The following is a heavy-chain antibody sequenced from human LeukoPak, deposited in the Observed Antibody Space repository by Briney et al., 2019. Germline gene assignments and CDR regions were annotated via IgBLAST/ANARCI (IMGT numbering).Heavy chain of an antibody. D-gene: IGHD3-9*01. J-gene: IGHJ6*03. CDR2: ISGSGGST. Sequence: GGSLRLSCAASGFTFSSSAMSWVRQAPGKGLDWVSAISGSGGSTYHADSVKGRFTISRDNSKNTLYLQMSSLRAEDTAVYYCAKCILTGYYKGYMDVWGKGTTVTISS. V-gene: IGHV3-23*01. CDR1: GFTFSSSA. CDR3: AKCILTGYYKGYMDV.